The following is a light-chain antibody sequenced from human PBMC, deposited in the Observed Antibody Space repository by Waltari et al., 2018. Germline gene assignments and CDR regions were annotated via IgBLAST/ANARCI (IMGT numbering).Light chain of an antibody. CDR3: GTWDSSLSGAV. J-gene: IGLJ7*01. CDR2: EKP. Sequence: QSVLTQPPSVSAAPGQRVTISCSGGSSNIGNNYVSWYRQFPETAPKLLIYEKPGRPSGIPGRFSGPKSCKSATLEINGRQAGDEADYYCGTWDSSLSGAVFGGGTHLTVL. V-gene: IGLV1-51*02. CDR1: SSNIGNNY.